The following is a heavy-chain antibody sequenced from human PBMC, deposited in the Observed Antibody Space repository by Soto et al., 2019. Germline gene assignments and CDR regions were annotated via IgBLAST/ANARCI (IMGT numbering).Heavy chain of an antibody. CDR1: GFTVSSNY. J-gene: IGHJ3*02. Sequence: EVQLVESGGGLIQPGGSLRLSCAASGFTVSSNYMSWVRQAPGKGLEWVSVIYSGGSTYYADSVKGRFTISRDNSRNTLYLQMNNLRAEDTAVYYCASRRWPYDAFDIWGQGTMVTVSS. D-gene: IGHD6-13*01. V-gene: IGHV3-53*01. CDR3: ASRRWPYDAFDI. CDR2: IYSGGST.